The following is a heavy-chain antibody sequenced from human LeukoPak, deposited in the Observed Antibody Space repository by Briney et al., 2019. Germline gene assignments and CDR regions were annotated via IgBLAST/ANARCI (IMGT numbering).Heavy chain of an antibody. V-gene: IGHV3-74*01. CDR3: ARGLRNQLVYYYYGMDV. CDR1: GFTFSSYW. J-gene: IGHJ6*02. CDR2: INSDGSST. D-gene: IGHD1-14*01. Sequence: GGSLRLSCAASGFTFSSYWMHWVRQAPGKGLVWVSRINSDGSSTSYADSVKGRFTISRDNAKNTLYLQMNSLRAEDTAVYYCARGLRNQLVYYYYGMDVWGQGTTVTVSS.